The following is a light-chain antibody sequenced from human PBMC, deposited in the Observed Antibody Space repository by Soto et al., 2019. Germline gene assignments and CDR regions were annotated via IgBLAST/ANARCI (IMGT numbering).Light chain of an antibody. CDR2: GAS. J-gene: IGKJ1*01. Sequence: EIVLTQSPGTLSLSPWERATLSCRASQSVSSSYLAWYQQKPGQAPRLLIQGASSRATGIPDRFSGSGSGTDFSLTISRLEPEDFAVYYCQQYGSSPRTFGQGTKVDIK. CDR1: QSVSSSY. CDR3: QQYGSSPRT. V-gene: IGKV3-20*01.